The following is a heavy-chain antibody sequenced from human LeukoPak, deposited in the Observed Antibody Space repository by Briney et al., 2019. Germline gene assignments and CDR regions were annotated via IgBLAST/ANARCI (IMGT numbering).Heavy chain of an antibody. J-gene: IGHJ6*03. CDR3: ARGRLVPAAIYYYYYMDV. V-gene: IGHV1-69*05. D-gene: IGHD2-2*01. CDR2: IIPIFGTA. Sequence: ASVKVSCKASGGTFSSYAISWVRQAPGQGLEWMGGIIPIFGTANYAQKFQGRVTITMDESTSTAYMELSSLRSEDTAVYYCARGRLVPAAIYYYYYMDVWGKGTTVTVSS. CDR1: GGTFSSYA.